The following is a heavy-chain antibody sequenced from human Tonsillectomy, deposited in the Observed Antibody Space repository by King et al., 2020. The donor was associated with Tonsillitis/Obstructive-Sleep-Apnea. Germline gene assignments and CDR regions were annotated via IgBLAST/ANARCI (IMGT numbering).Heavy chain of an antibody. CDR3: AKDMIIAVSGTPGDAFDI. CDR1: GFTFDDYA. Sequence: QLVESGGGLVQPGRSLRLSCAASGFTFDDYAMHWVRQAPGKGLEWVSAISWNSGSVGYADSVKGRFTISRDNAKNSLYLQMNSLRAEDTALYYCAKDMIIAVSGTPGDAFDIWGQGTMVTVSS. CDR2: ISWNSGSV. V-gene: IGHV3-9*01. J-gene: IGHJ3*02. D-gene: IGHD6-19*01.